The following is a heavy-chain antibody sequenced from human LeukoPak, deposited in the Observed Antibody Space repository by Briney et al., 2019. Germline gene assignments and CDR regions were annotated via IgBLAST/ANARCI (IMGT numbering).Heavy chain of an antibody. D-gene: IGHD1-26*01. CDR1: GFTFSSYA. CDR2: ISGSGGST. Sequence: GGSLRLSCAASGFTFSSYAMSWVRQAPGKGLEWVSAISGSGGSTYYADSVKGRFTVSRDNSKNTLYLQMNSLRDDDTAVYYCAKRSESSGLTYYFDNWGQGTLVTVSS. V-gene: IGHV3-23*01. J-gene: IGHJ4*02. CDR3: AKRSESSGLTYYFDN.